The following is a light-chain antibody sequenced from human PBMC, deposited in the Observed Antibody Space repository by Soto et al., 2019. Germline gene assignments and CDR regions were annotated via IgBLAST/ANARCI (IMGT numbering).Light chain of an antibody. CDR3: QQRSNWPPT. Sequence: EIVLTQSPATLSVSLGETATLSCRASQGVNSYLAWYQQKPGQAPRILISDVSTRDSGIPARFSGSGSGTDFTLTISSLEPEDFAVYYCQQRSNWPPTFGGGTKVEI. CDR2: DVS. V-gene: IGKV3-11*01. CDR1: QGVNSY. J-gene: IGKJ4*01.